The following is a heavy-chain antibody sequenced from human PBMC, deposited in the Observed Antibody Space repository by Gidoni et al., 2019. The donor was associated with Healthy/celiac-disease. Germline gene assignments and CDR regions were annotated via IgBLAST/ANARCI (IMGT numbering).Heavy chain of an antibody. CDR2: ISYDGSNK. D-gene: IGHD3-10*01. Sequence: QVQLVESGGGVVQPGRSLRLPCAASGFTFSSYAMHWVRQAPGKGLEWVAVISYDGSNKYYADSVKGRFTISRDNSKNTLYLQMNSLRAEDTAVYYCARPFITVAPDYWGQGTLVTVSS. CDR3: ARPFITVAPDY. V-gene: IGHV3-30*01. J-gene: IGHJ4*02. CDR1: GFTFSSYA.